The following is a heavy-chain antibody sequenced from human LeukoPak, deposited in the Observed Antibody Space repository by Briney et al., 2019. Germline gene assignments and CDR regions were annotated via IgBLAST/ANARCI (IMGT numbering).Heavy chain of an antibody. Sequence: GGSLRLSCAVSGFTFSSYAMSWVRQSPGKGLQWVSAIIGSGDTTWYADSVKGRFTISRDNSKNTLYLQMNSLRAEDTALYFCARRGEWELRGNFDSWGQGTLVTVSS. J-gene: IGHJ4*02. CDR1: GFTFSSYA. CDR3: ARRGEWELRGNFDS. V-gene: IGHV3-23*01. CDR2: IIGSGDTT. D-gene: IGHD1-26*01.